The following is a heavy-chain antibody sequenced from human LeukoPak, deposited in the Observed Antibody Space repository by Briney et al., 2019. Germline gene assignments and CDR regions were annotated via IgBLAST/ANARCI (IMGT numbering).Heavy chain of an antibody. J-gene: IGHJ4*02. CDR3: ASHLPIYGDYLSGFDY. Sequence: PSETLSLTCNVSGASIRSGRNYWGWIRQSPGKGLEWIGSIYYSGSSSYNPSLKSRVTISVDTSKNQFSLKLSSVTAADTAVYYCASHLPIYGDYLSGFDYWGQGTLVTVSS. CDR1: GASIRSGRNY. D-gene: IGHD4-17*01. CDR2: IYYSGSS. V-gene: IGHV4-39*07.